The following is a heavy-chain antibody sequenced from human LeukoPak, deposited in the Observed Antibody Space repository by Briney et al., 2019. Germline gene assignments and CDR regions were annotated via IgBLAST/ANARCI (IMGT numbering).Heavy chain of an antibody. CDR1: GYIFTTYW. CDR3: ARFYCSTTSCHRADV. D-gene: IGHD2-2*01. V-gene: IGHV5-51*01. Sequence: GESLKISCKGSGYIFTTYWIGWVRQMPGKGLEWMGIIYPGDSDTRYSPSFQGQVTISVDKSINTAYLQWSSLKASDTAMFYCARFYCSTTSCHRADVWGKGTMVTVSS. J-gene: IGHJ6*04. CDR2: IYPGDSDT.